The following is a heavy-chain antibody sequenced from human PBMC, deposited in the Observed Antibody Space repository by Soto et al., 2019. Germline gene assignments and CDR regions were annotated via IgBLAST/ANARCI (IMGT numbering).Heavy chain of an antibody. J-gene: IGHJ4*02. CDR1: GGSISSYY. V-gene: IGHV4-59*01. CDR2: ISYSGST. D-gene: IGHD5-18*01. CDR3: AREGSGYSYGH. Sequence: PSETLSLTCTVSGGSISSYYWSWIRQPPGKGLEWIGYISYSGSTHYNPSLKSRVTISLDTSKNQFSLKLSSVTAADTAVYYCAREGSGYSYGHWGQGTLVTVSS.